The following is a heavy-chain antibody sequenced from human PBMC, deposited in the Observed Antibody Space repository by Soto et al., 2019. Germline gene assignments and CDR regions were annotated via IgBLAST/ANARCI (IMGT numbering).Heavy chain of an antibody. V-gene: IGHV4-4*07. CDR1: GGSITNYY. CDR2: MYTKERT. J-gene: IGHJ5*02. CDR3: ARDDYKDGGNNWFDP. D-gene: IGHD3-16*01. Sequence: SETLSLTCTVSGGSITNYYWSWIRQPAGKGLEWIGRMYTKERTNYNLSFKSRVTMSVDTSKNQFSLKLNAVTAGDTAVYYCARDDYKDGGNNWFDPWGQGTLVTVSS.